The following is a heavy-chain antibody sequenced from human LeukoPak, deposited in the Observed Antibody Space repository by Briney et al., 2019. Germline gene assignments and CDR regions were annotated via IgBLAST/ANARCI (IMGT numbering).Heavy chain of an antibody. Sequence: PGGSLRLSCTSSGFTFGDYAVSWFRQTPGKGLEWVGFIRNKAYSGTTEYAASVKGRFTISRDDSKSIAYLQMNSLKTEDTAVYYCARAAKRIWFGELSHAFDIWGQGTMVTVSS. CDR3: ARAAKRIWFGELSHAFDI. CDR2: IRNKAYSGTT. CDR1: GFTFGDYA. D-gene: IGHD3-10*01. J-gene: IGHJ3*02. V-gene: IGHV3-49*03.